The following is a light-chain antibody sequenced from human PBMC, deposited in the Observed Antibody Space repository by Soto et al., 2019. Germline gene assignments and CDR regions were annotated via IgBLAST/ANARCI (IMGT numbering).Light chain of an antibody. Sequence: QSALTQPASVSGSPGQSITVSCTGTNIDVGSYNLISWYQQHPGKAPKLMIYEVTNRPSGVSDRFSGSKSGSTASLTISGLQAEDEATYYCSSYTRDTALVFGPGTKVTVL. J-gene: IGLJ1*01. CDR2: EVT. CDR3: SSYTRDTALV. CDR1: NIDVGSYNL. V-gene: IGLV2-14*02.